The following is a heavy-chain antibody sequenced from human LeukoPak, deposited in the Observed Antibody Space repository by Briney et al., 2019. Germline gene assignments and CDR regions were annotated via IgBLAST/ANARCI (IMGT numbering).Heavy chain of an antibody. J-gene: IGHJ4*02. CDR1: GGTFSSYA. CDR3: ATSRGYYDSSGYSDY. Sequence: WASVKVSCKASGGTFSSYAISWVRQAPGQGLEWMGRIIPILGIANYAQKFQGRVTITADKSTSTAYMELSSLRSEDTAVCYCATSRGYYDSSGYSDYWGQGTLVTVSS. CDR2: IIPILGIA. D-gene: IGHD3-22*01. V-gene: IGHV1-69*04.